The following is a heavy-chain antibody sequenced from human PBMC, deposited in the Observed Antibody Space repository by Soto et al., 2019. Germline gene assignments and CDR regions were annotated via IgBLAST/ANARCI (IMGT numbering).Heavy chain of an antibody. J-gene: IGHJ6*02. CDR3: AHADCISTSCYRHYGMDV. V-gene: IGHV2-5*02. D-gene: IGHD2-2*01. Sequence: QITFKESGPTLVKPTQTLTLTCTFSGFSLSTSGVGVGWIRQPPGKALEWLALIYWDDDKRYSPSLKSRLTITKDTSKNQVVLTMTNMDPVDTATYYCAHADCISTSCYRHYGMDVWGQGTTVTVSS. CDR2: IYWDDDK. CDR1: GFSLSTSGVG.